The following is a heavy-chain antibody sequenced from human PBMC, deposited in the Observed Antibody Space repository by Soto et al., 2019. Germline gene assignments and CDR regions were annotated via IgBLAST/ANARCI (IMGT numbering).Heavy chain of an antibody. CDR3: ARAYCSGDTCYDS. V-gene: IGHV1-18*01. D-gene: IGHD2-15*01. J-gene: IGHJ5*01. CDR1: GYTFSSYG. Sequence: AASVKVSCTASGYTFSSYGITWVRQAPGQGLEWMGWISPYNGETSYAQTLHDRLTMTTDTSTGTAYMELRSLKFDDTAVYYCARAYCSGDTCYDSWGHGTPVTVSS. CDR2: ISPYNGET.